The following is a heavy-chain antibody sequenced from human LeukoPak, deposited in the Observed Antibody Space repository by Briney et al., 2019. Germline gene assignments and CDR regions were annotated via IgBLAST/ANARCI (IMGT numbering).Heavy chain of an antibody. V-gene: IGHV4-39*01. J-gene: IGHJ3*02. CDR1: GGSFSGYY. Sequence: SETLSLTCAVYGGSFSGYYWGWTRQPPGKGLEWIGSIYYSGSTYYNPSLKSRVTISVDTSKNQFSLKLSSVTAADTAVYYCAGHVRITYIGYCSSTSCYTMAFDIWGQGTMVTVSS. D-gene: IGHD2-2*02. CDR2: IYYSGST. CDR3: AGHVRITYIGYCSSTSCYTMAFDI.